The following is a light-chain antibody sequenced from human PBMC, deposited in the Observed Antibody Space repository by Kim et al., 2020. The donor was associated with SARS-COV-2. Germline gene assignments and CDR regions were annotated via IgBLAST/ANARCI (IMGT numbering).Light chain of an antibody. CDR3: QQFGSSYT. V-gene: IGKV3-20*01. CDR2: GAS. CDR1: QSVSSSH. Sequence: EIVLTQSPGTLSLSPGERATLSCRASQSVSSSHLAWYQQKPGQAPRLLLSGASSRATGIPDRFSGSGSGTDFTLTISGLEPEDFAVYYCQQFGSSYTFGQGTKVDI. J-gene: IGKJ2*01.